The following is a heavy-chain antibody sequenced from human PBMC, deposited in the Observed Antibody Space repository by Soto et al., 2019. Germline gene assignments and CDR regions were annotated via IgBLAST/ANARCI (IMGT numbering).Heavy chain of an antibody. Sequence: QVQLQESGPGLVKPSETLSLTCTVSGGSISSYYWSWIRQSPGKGLEWIGYIHYSGSTKSNPSLKSRVTISVDTSRNQVSLKLSSVTAADSAVYFCARARYQLLHPYHYGMDVWGQGTTVTVSS. J-gene: IGHJ6*02. CDR2: IHYSGST. V-gene: IGHV4-59*01. D-gene: IGHD2-2*01. CDR3: ARARYQLLHPYHYGMDV. CDR1: GGSISSYY.